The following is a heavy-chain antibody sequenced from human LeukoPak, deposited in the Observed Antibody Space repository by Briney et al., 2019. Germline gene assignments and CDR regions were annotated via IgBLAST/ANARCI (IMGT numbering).Heavy chain of an antibody. Sequence: GASVKVSCKVSGYTLTDLSIHWVRQAPGKGLEWMGGFDPEDGETIYAQKFQGRVTMTEDTSTDTAYMELSSLRSEDTAVYYCVTLGWFGESYGMDVWGQGTTVTVSS. V-gene: IGHV1-24*01. J-gene: IGHJ6*02. CDR2: FDPEDGET. CDR1: GYTLTDLS. CDR3: VTLGWFGESYGMDV. D-gene: IGHD3-10*01.